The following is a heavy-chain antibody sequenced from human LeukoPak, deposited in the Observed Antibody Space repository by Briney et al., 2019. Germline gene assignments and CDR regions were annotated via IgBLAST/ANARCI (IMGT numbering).Heavy chain of an antibody. CDR3: ARADYSGYVYYFDY. Sequence: SETLSLTCAVFGGSFSGYYWSWIRQPPGKGLEWIGEINHSGSTNYSPSLKSRVIITIDTSKNQFFLRLSSVTAADTAVYYCARADYSGYVYYFDYWGQGTLVTVSS. CDR2: INHSGST. D-gene: IGHD5-12*01. J-gene: IGHJ4*02. CDR1: GGSFSGYY. V-gene: IGHV4-34*01.